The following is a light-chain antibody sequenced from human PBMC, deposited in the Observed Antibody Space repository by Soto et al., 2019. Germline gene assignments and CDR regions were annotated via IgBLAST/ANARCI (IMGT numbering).Light chain of an antibody. CDR1: ESISRDY. CDR2: GAS. CDR3: QLSGSSPPWT. Sequence: EIVLTQSPGTLSLSPGQRATLSCRASESISRDYLAWYQQRLGQAPRLLIYGASSGATGIPDRFSGSGSGTDFTLTISRLEPEDFAIYYCQLSGSSPPWTFGQGTKVDFK. V-gene: IGKV3-20*01. J-gene: IGKJ1*01.